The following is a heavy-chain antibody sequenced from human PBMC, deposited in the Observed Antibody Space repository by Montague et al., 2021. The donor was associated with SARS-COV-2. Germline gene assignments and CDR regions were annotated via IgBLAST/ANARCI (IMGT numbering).Heavy chain of an antibody. V-gene: IGHV4-34*01. CDR3: ARGQVTIFGVLIMLPAAGALDI. J-gene: IGHJ3*02. Sequence: SETLSLTCAVYGGSFSGYYWSWIRQPPGKGLEWIGEVNHSGSTNYNPSLKSRVTNSVDTSKNQFSLKMNSVSAADTAVYYCARGQVTIFGVLIMLPAAGALDIWGRGTMVSVSS. CDR2: VNHSGST. CDR1: GGSFSGYY. D-gene: IGHD3-3*01.